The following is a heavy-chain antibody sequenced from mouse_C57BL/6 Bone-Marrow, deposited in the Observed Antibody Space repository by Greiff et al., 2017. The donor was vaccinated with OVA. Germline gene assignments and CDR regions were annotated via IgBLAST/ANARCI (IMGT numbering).Heavy chain of an antibody. CDR2: IYPGSGST. CDR3: ARWAIYDGNSVFFWYAMDY. J-gene: IGHJ4*01. V-gene: IGHV1-55*01. CDR1: GYTFTSYW. Sequence: QVQLQQPGAELVKPGASVKMSCKASGYTFTSYWITWVKQRPGQGLEWIGDIYPGSGSTNYNEKFKSKATLTVDTSSSTAYMQLSSLTAEYSAVYYCARWAIYDGNSVFFWYAMDYWGQGTSVTVSS. D-gene: IGHD2-1*01.